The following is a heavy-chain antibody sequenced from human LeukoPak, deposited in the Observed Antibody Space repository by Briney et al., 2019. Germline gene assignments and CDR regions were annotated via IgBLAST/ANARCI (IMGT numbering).Heavy chain of an antibody. CDR2: VYYSGST. V-gene: IGHV4-59*01. Sequence: SETLSLTCTVSGGSISSYYWSWIRQPPGKGVEWFGYVYYSGSTDYNPSLKSRVTISVDTSKSQFSLKLMSVTAADTAIYYCARGIYSGSYRITAFDIWGQGTLVTVSS. CDR3: ARGIYSGSYRITAFDI. D-gene: IGHD1-26*01. J-gene: IGHJ3*02. CDR1: GGSISSYY.